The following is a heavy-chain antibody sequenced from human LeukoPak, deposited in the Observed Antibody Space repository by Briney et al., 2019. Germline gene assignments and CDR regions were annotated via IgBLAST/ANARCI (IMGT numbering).Heavy chain of an antibody. J-gene: IGHJ5*02. CDR1: GGTFSSYA. CDR3: ARTHGDYVGWFDP. CDR2: IIPILGIA. V-gene: IGHV1-69*04. Sequence: SVKVSCKASGGTFSSYAISWVRQAPGQGLEWMGRIIPILGIANYAQKFQGRVTITADKSTSTAYMELSSLRSEDTAVYYCARTHGDYVGWFDPWGQGTLVTVS. D-gene: IGHD4-17*01.